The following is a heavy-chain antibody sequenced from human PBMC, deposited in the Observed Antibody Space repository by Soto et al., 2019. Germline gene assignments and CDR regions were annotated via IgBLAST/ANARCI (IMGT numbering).Heavy chain of an antibody. J-gene: IGHJ6*02. D-gene: IGHD3-9*01. CDR1: GGSFSGYY. CDR2: INHSGST. Sequence: PSETLSLTCAVYGGSFSGYYWSWIRQPPGKGLEWIGEINHSGSTNYNPSLKSRVTISVDTSKNQFSLKLSSVTAVDTAVYYCARGFYDILTGYGAGASMDVWGQGTTVTVSS. V-gene: IGHV4-34*01. CDR3: ARGFYDILTGYGAGASMDV.